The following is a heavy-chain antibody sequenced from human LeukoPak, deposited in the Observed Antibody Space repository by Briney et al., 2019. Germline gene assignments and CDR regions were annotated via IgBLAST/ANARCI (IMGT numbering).Heavy chain of an antibody. CDR1: GFTFGSYW. V-gene: IGHV3-7*03. CDR2: IKQDESEK. J-gene: IGHJ6*04. CDR3: ARVRTVTYYGMDV. Sequence: GGSLRLSCAASGFTFGSYWMSWVRQAPGKGLEWVAHIKQDESEKYYVASVKGRFTISRDNHKNSLFLQMNSLRAEDTAVYYCARVRTVTYYGMDVWGKGTTVTVSS. D-gene: IGHD4-17*01.